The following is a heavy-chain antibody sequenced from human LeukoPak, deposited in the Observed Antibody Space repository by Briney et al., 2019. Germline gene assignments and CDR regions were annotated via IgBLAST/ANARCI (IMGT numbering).Heavy chain of an antibody. V-gene: IGHV4-38-2*02. CDR1: GYSISSGYY. Sequence: SETLSLTCTVSGYSISSGYYWGWIRQPPGKGLEWIGSIYHSGSTYYNPSLKSRVTISVDTSKNQFSLKLSSVTAADTAVYYCARYITMVRATYYYYYMDVWGKGTTVTISS. J-gene: IGHJ6*03. CDR2: IYHSGST. CDR3: ARYITMVRATYYYYYMDV. D-gene: IGHD3-10*01.